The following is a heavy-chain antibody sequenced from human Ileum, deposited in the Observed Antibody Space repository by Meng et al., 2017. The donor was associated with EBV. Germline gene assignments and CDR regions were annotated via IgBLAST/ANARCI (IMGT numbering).Heavy chain of an antibody. Sequence: QLPAQESGPGLANASGTLSLTLTVSWGSISTRNFSWGWIRQSPGKALECIGTIYYRGNTFYNPSLKSRLTISIDTSKNEFSLTLRSVTAADTALYYCASAYDYGDYEAFAYWGPGSLVTVSS. J-gene: IGHJ4*02. CDR1: WGSISTRNFS. D-gene: IGHD4-17*01. CDR3: ASAYDYGDYEAFAY. CDR2: IYYRGNT. V-gene: IGHV4-39*07.